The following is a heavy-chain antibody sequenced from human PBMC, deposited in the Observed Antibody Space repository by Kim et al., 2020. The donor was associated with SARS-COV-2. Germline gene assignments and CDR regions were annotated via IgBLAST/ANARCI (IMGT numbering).Heavy chain of an antibody. J-gene: IGHJ6*02. V-gene: IGHV1-69*13. Sequence: SVKVSCKASGGTFSSYAISWVRQAPGQGLEWMGGIIPIFGTANYAQKFQGRVTITADESTSTAYMELSSLRSEDTAVYYCARTPRITMKGPYGMDVWGQGTTVTVSS. CDR2: IIPIFGTA. CDR1: GGTFSSYA. D-gene: IGHD3-22*01. CDR3: ARTPRITMKGPYGMDV.